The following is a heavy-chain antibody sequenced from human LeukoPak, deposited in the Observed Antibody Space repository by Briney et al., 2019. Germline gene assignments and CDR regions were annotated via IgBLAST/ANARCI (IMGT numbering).Heavy chain of an antibody. CDR2: IIPIFGTA. D-gene: IGHD2-2*01. CDR1: GGTFSSYA. J-gene: IGHJ6*04. Sequence: SVKVSCKASGGTFSSYAISWVRQAPGQGLEWMGGIIPIFGTANYAQKFQGRVTITADESTSTAYMELSSLRSEDTAVYYCARAEYQLPGPYYHGRDVWGKGTTVTVSS. CDR3: ARAEYQLPGPYYHGRDV. V-gene: IGHV1-69*13.